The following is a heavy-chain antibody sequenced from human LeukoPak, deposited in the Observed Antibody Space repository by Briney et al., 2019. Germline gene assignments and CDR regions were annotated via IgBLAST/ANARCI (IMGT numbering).Heavy chain of an antibody. Sequence: SSETLSLTCTVSGGSISSYYWSWIRQPPGKGLEWIGYIYYSGSTNYNPSLKSRVTISVDTSKNQFSLKLSSVTAADTAVYYCARDNRVTMVRGVIIYWFDPWGQGTLVTVSS. CDR2: IYYSGST. CDR3: ARDNRVTMVRGVIIYWFDP. V-gene: IGHV4-59*12. CDR1: GGSISSYY. D-gene: IGHD3-10*01. J-gene: IGHJ5*02.